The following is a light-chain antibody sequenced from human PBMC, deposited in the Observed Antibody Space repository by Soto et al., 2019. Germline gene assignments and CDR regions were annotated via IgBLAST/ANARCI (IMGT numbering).Light chain of an antibody. CDR3: QQYNSYSET. Sequence: DLPITQTPCALSAAVVAIVTITCRASQSISSWLARYQQKPGKAPKLLIYDASSLESGVPSRFSGSGSGTEFTLTISSLQPDDFATYYCQQYNSYSETFGQGTKVDIK. CDR2: DAS. CDR1: QSISSW. V-gene: IGKV1-5*01. J-gene: IGKJ1*01.